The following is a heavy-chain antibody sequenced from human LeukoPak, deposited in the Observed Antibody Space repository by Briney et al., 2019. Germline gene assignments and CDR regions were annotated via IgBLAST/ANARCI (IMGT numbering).Heavy chain of an antibody. J-gene: IGHJ6*02. V-gene: IGHV4-34*01. D-gene: IGHD6-19*01. Sequence: SETLSLTCAVYGGSFSGYYWSWIRQPPGKGLEWIGEINHSGSTNYNPSLKSRVTISVDTSKNQFSLKLSSVTAADTAVYYCARLIAVAGKAGHHYYYGMDVWGQGTTVTVSS. CDR2: INHSGST. CDR3: ARLIAVAGKAGHHYYYGMDV. CDR1: GGSFSGYY.